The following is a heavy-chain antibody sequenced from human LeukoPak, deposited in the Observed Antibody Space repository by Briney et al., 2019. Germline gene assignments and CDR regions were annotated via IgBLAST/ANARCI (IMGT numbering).Heavy chain of an antibody. J-gene: IGHJ3*02. Sequence: ASVKVSCKASGYTFTSYYMHWVRQAPGQGLEWMGIINPSGGSTSYAQKFQGRVTMTRDMSTSTVYMELSSLRSEDTAVYYCARVIGSYLGGDAFDIWGQGTTVTVTS. V-gene: IGHV1-46*01. CDR1: GYTFTSYY. CDR3: ARVIGSYLGGDAFDI. CDR2: INPSGGST. D-gene: IGHD1-26*01.